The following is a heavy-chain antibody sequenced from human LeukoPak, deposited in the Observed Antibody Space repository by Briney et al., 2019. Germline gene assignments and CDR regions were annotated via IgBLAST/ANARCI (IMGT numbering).Heavy chain of an antibody. CDR3: ARLSIAAAGSDY. CDR2: IKQDGSEK. V-gene: IGHV3-7*01. Sequence: GGSLRLSCAASGFTFSGYWMSWVRQAPGKGLEWVANIKQDGSEKYYVDSVKGRFTISRDNAKNSLYLQMNSLRAEDTAVYYCARLSIAAAGSDYWGQGTLVTVSS. D-gene: IGHD6-13*01. J-gene: IGHJ4*02. CDR1: GFTFSGYW.